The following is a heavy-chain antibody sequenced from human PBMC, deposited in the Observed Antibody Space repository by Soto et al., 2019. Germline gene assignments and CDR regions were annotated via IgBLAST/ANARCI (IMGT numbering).Heavy chain of an antibody. CDR2: MSYDGSNE. CDR1: GFTFSHYA. D-gene: IGHD1-26*01. V-gene: IGHV3-30*18. Sequence: QVQLVESVGCVVQPGRSLRLSCAASGFTFSHYAMHWVRQAPGKGLEWVALMSYDGSNEYYADSVKGRFTISRDNSKNTLYLQMNSLRAEDTAVYYCAKDGSHNFDYWGQATLVTVSS. CDR3: AKDGSHNFDY. J-gene: IGHJ4*02.